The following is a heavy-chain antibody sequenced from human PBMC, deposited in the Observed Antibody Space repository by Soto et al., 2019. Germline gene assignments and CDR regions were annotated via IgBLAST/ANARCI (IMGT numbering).Heavy chain of an antibody. CDR1: GYTFTSYA. J-gene: IGHJ4*02. Sequence: ASVKVSCKASGYTFTSYAMHWVRQAPGQRLEWMGWINAGKGNTKYSQKFQGRVTLTSDISASPVYMELSSLRSEDKAVYYCPRTIATVTIRTPPFDYWGQGTLVTVSS. CDR2: INAGKGNT. V-gene: IGHV1-3*01. CDR3: PRTIATVTIRTPPFDY. D-gene: IGHD4-4*01.